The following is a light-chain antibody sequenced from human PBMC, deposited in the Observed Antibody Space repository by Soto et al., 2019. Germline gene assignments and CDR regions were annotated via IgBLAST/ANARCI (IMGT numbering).Light chain of an antibody. CDR1: SSDVGGYNF. Sequence: QSVLTQPPSPSGSPGQAVTISCAGTSSDVGGYNFVSWYQQHPGKAPKLMIYEVSKRPSGVPDRFSGSKSGNTASLTVSGLQAEDEADYYCNSYAGSNHLGFVFVTGTKVTVL. J-gene: IGLJ1*01. CDR3: NSYAGSNHLGFV. CDR2: EVS. V-gene: IGLV2-8*01.